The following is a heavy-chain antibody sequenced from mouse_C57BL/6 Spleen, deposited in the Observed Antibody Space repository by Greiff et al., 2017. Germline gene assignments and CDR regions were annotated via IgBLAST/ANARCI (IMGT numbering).Heavy chain of an antibody. Sequence: VQLQQSGPELVKPGASVKISCKASGYSFTGYYMNWVKQSPEKSLEWIGEINPSTGGTTYNQKFKAKATLTVDKSSSTAYMQLKSLTSEDSAVYYCASMVTTGYWGQGTTLTVSS. CDR2: INPSTGGT. D-gene: IGHD2-2*01. J-gene: IGHJ2*01. CDR1: GYSFTGYY. V-gene: IGHV1-42*01. CDR3: ASMVTTGY.